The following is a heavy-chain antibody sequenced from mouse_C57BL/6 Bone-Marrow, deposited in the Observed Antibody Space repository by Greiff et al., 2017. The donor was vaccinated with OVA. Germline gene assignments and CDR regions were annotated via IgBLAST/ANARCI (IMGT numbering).Heavy chain of an antibody. V-gene: IGHV1-80*01. D-gene: IGHD4-1*01. J-gene: IGHJ2*01. CDR1: GFAFSSYW. CDR3: ARLGGLYYFDY. CDR2: IYPGDGDT. Sequence: VQLQQSGAELVKPGASVKISCKASGFAFSSYWMNWVKQRPGKGLEWIGKIYPGDGDTNYNGKVKGRATMPADKSSSTAYMQLSSLNSEDSALYFCARLGGLYYFDYWGQGTTLTVSS.